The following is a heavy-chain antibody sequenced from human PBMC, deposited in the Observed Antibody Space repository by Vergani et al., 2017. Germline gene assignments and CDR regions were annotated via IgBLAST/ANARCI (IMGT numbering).Heavy chain of an antibody. D-gene: IGHD3-3*01. V-gene: IGHV3-9*01. J-gene: IGHJ6*02. CDR2: ISWNSGSI. CDR3: AKGGYDFWSGYYSMDV. CDR1: GFTFDDYA. Sequence: EVQLVESGGGLVQPGRSLRLSCAASGFTFDDYAMHWVRQAPGKGLEWVSGISWNSGSIGYADSVKGRFTISRDNSKNTLYLQMNSLRAEDTAVYYCAKGGYDFWSGYYSMDVWGQGTTVTVSS.